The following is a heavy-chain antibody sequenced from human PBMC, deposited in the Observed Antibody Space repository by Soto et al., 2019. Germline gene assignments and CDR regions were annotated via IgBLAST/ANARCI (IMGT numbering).Heavy chain of an antibody. J-gene: IGHJ3*02. D-gene: IGHD2-15*01. V-gene: IGHV3-23*01. Sequence: EVQLLESGGGLVQPGGSLRLYCAASVFTFISYAMTWVRQAPGKGLEWVSAISGSGGSTFYADSVKGRFTISRDNSKNTLYLQMNSLRAEDTAVYYCAKDYCSGGSCYRALDIWGQGTTVTVST. CDR2: ISGSGGST. CDR1: VFTFISYA. CDR3: AKDYCSGGSCYRALDI.